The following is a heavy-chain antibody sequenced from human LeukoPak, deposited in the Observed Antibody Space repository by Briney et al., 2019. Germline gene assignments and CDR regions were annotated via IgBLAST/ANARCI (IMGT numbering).Heavy chain of an antibody. CDR1: GGSISSYY. J-gene: IGHJ4*02. D-gene: IGHD3-22*01. Sequence: SETLSLTCTVSGGSISSYYWSWIRQPPGKGLEWIGYIYYSGSTNYNPSLKSRVTISVDTSKNQFSLKLSSVTAADTAVYYCARVSDSSGFPMYYFDYWGQGTLVTVSS. CDR3: ARVSDSSGFPMYYFDY. V-gene: IGHV4-59*01. CDR2: IYYSGST.